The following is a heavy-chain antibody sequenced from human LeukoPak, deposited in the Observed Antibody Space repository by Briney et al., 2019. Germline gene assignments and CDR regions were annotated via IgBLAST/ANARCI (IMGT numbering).Heavy chain of an antibody. Sequence: ASVKVSCKASGYTFTSYYMHWVRQAPGQGLEWMGIINPSGGSTSYAQKFQGRVTMTRDMSTSTVYMELSSLRSEDTAVYYCARDLEYSSSIPRGRFDPWGQGTLVTVSS. CDR3: ARDLEYSSSIPRGRFDP. CDR1: GYTFTSYY. D-gene: IGHD6-6*01. CDR2: INPSGGST. V-gene: IGHV1-46*01. J-gene: IGHJ5*02.